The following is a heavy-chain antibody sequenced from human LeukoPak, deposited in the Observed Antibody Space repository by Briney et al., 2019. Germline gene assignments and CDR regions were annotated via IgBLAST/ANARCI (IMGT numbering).Heavy chain of an antibody. J-gene: IGHJ6*02. CDR2: IDSGGST. Sequence: GGSLRLSCAASGFTITSNYMSWVRQAPGKGLEWVSVIDSGGSTYYAAPVTGRFTISRDNSKNTLYLQMNSLRAEDTAVYYCARELVSVTMVRGVPPYYYYYGMDVWGQGTTVTVSS. D-gene: IGHD3-10*01. V-gene: IGHV3-66*01. CDR1: GFTITSNY. CDR3: ARELVSVTMVRGVPPYYYYYGMDV.